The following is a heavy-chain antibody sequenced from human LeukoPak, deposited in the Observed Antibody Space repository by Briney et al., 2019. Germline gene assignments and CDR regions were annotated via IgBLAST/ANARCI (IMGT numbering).Heavy chain of an antibody. D-gene: IGHD6-13*01. CDR2: ISYDGSNK. CDR1: GFTFSSYG. J-gene: IGHJ3*02. Sequence: GGSLRLSCAASGFTFSSYGMHWVRQAPGKGLEWVAVISYDGSNKYYADSVKGRFTISRDNSKNTLYLQMNSLRAEDTAVYYCAKDLGYSSFGAFDIWGQGTMVTVSS. V-gene: IGHV3-30*18. CDR3: AKDLGYSSFGAFDI.